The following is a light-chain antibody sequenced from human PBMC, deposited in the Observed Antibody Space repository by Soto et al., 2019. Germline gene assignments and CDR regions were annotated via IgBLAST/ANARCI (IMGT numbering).Light chain of an antibody. Sequence: EIVMTQSPLSLPVTPGEPASISCRSSQSLLHSDGNNYMGWYLQKPGHSPQLLIYLGSNRASGVPDRFSGSRSGTDFTMKISRVEAEDVGVYYCMQALQTPTFGGGTKVEIK. CDR2: LGS. J-gene: IGKJ4*01. CDR3: MQALQTPT. CDR1: QSLLHSDGNNY. V-gene: IGKV2-28*01.